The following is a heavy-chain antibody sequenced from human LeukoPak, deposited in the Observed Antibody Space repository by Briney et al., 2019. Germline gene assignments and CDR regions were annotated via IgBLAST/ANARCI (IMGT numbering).Heavy chain of an antibody. V-gene: IGHV3-73*01. J-gene: IGHJ4*02. CDR1: GFTFSGSA. D-gene: IGHD3-16*01. Sequence: GGSLRLSCAASGFTFSGSAMHWVRQASGKGLEWVSRIRSKGNSYETAYAASVKGRFTISRDDSKNTAYLQMNSLKPEDTAVYYCTIMTTHSYWGQGTLVTVSS. CDR3: TIMTTHSY. CDR2: IRSKGNSYET.